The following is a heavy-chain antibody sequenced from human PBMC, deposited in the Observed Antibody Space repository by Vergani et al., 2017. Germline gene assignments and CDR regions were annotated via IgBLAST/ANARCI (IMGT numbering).Heavy chain of an antibody. CDR2: ISGSGGST. Sequence: EVQLLESGGGLVQPGGSLSLSCAASGFPFTSYAMSWVRQAPGKGLEWVSAISGSGGSTYYADSVTGRFTISRDNSKNTLYLQMNSLRAEDTAVYYCARDRGAAALFFWFDPWGQGTLVTVSA. V-gene: IGHV3-23*01. CDR1: GFPFTSYA. D-gene: IGHD3-3*01. J-gene: IGHJ5*02. CDR3: ARDRGAAALFFWFDP.